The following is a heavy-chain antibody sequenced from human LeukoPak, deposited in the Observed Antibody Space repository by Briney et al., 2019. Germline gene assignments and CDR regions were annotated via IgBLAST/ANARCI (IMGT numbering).Heavy chain of an antibody. CDR1: GYTFTSYY. V-gene: IGHV1-46*01. CDR2: INPSGGST. CDR3: ARAEAAFGGVIDPFDY. Sequence: ASVKLSCKASGYTFTSYYMYWGRHPPGQGLEWMGIINPSGGSTTYAQKFQGRVTMTRDTSTSTVYVELSSLRSEDTAVYYCARAEAAFGGVIDPFDYWGQGSLVTVSS. D-gene: IGHD3-16*02. J-gene: IGHJ4*01.